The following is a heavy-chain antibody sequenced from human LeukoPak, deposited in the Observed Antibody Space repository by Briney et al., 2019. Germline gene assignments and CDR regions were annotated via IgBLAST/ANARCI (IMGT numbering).Heavy chain of an antibody. Sequence: AGGSLRLSCAASGFMFSNLRMSWVRQAPGKGLEWVAMINQDGSERYYGDSLRGRFSISRDNAKNSLFLQMDKLRSEDTAVYYCAKLGMTTVVTSDYWGQGTLVTVSS. CDR2: INQDGSER. CDR1: GFMFSNLR. J-gene: IGHJ4*02. D-gene: IGHD4-23*01. CDR3: AKLGMTTVVTSDY. V-gene: IGHV3-7*01.